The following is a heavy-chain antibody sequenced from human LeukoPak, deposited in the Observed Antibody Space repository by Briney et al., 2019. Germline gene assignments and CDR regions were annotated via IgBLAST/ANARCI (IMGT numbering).Heavy chain of an antibody. CDR2: IIPILGIA. V-gene: IGHV1-69*04. D-gene: IGHD2-21*02. CDR3: ARDTSGVCGGDCNSYYYYGMDV. J-gene: IGHJ6*02. CDR1: GGTFSSYA. Sequence: SVKVSCKASGGTFSSYAISWVRQAPGQGLEWMGRIIPILGIANYAQKFQGRVTITADKSTSTAYMELSSLRSEDTAVYYCARDTSGVCGGDCNSYYYYGMDVWGQGTTVTVSS.